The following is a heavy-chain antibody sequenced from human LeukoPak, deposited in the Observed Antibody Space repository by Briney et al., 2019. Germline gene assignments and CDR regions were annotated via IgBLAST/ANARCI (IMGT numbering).Heavy chain of an antibody. J-gene: IGHJ3*02. CDR2: IYHSGST. Sequence: SETLSLTCTVSGGSISSYYWSWIRQPPGKGLEWIGYIYHSGSTYYNPSLKSRVTISVDRSKNQFSLKLSSVTAADTAVYYCARARGTLVSAFDIWGQGTMVTVSS. CDR1: GGSISSYY. CDR3: ARARGTLVSAFDI. V-gene: IGHV4-59*12. D-gene: IGHD3-10*01.